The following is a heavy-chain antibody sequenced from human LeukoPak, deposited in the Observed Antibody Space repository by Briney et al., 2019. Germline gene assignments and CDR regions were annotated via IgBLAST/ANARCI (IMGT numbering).Heavy chain of an antibody. CDR2: IYTSGST. Sequence: SETLSLTCTVSGGSISSYYWSWIRQPPGKGLEWIGYIYTSGSTNYNPSFKSRVTISVDTSKNQFSLKLSSVTAADTAVYYCARRAYYYMDVWGKGTTVTVSS. V-gene: IGHV4-4*09. CDR1: GGSISSYY. J-gene: IGHJ6*03. CDR3: ARRAYYYMDV.